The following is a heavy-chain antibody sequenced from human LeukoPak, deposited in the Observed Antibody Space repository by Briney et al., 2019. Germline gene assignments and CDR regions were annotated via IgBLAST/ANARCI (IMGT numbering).Heavy chain of an antibody. J-gene: IGHJ4*02. V-gene: IGHV3-23*01. CDR2: ISGSGGST. CDR3: AKDSIPAATPPAPFDY. Sequence: GGSLRLSCAASGFTFSSYAMSWVCQAPGKGLEWVSAISGSGGSTYYADSVKGRFTISRDNSKNTLYLQMNSLRAEDTAVYYCAKDSIPAATPPAPFDYWGQGTLVTVSS. CDR1: GFTFSSYA. D-gene: IGHD2-2*01.